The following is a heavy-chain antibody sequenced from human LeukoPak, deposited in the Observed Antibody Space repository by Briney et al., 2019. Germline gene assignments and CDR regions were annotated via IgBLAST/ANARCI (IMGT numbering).Heavy chain of an antibody. CDR1: GFTFSTYA. V-gene: IGHV3-23*01. J-gene: IGHJ4*02. CDR3: AKGTLKYYFDY. Sequence: GGSLRLSCAASGFTFSTYAMNWVRQAPGEGLEWVSIISGSGGSTYYADSLKGRFTISRDNSKNTLYLQMDSLRAEDTAVYYCAKGTLKYYFDYWGQGTLATVSS. CDR2: ISGSGGST.